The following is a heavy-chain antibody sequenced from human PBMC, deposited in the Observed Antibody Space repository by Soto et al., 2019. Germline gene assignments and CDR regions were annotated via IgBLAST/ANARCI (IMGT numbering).Heavy chain of an antibody. Sequence: SPTLSLTCAISGDSVSSNSAAWNWIRQSPSRGLEWLGRTYYRSKWYNDYAVSVKSRITINPDTSKNQFSLQLNSVTPEDTAVYYCARDRRAAAGKNYNWCDPWGQGTLVTV. V-gene: IGHV6-1*01. D-gene: IGHD6-13*01. CDR2: TYYRSKWYN. J-gene: IGHJ5*02. CDR3: ARDRRAAAGKNYNWCDP. CDR1: GDSVSSNSAA.